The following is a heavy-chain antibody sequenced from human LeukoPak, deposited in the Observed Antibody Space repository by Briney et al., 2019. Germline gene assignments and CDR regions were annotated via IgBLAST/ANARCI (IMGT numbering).Heavy chain of an antibody. V-gene: IGHV1-8*01. CDR1: GYSFTIYD. J-gene: IGHJ5*02. CDR3: ARRLRIFGVVPWALPPSLFWFDP. Sequence: GASVTVSFKGSGYSFTIYDISWVRQATGQGQEWMGWMNTKSGNTGYSQKFQGRVTRTRNTSISTPYIELSTLRSADTAVYYCARRLRIFGVVPWALPPSLFWFDPWGQGTLVTVSS. CDR2: MNTKSGNT. D-gene: IGHD3-3*01.